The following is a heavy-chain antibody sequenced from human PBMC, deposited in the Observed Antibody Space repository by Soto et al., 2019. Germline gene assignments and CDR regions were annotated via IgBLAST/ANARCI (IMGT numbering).Heavy chain of an antibody. D-gene: IGHD2-2*01. CDR1: GFTFSSYA. CDR2: ISGSGGST. CDR3: AKDEGKIVVVPAAVFFDY. V-gene: IGHV3-23*01. J-gene: IGHJ4*02. Sequence: GGSLRLSCAASGFTFSSYAMSWVRQAPGKGLEWVSAISGSGGSTYYADSVKGRFTISRDNSKNTLYLQMNSLRAEDTAVYYCAKDEGKIVVVPAAVFFDYWGQGTLVTVSS.